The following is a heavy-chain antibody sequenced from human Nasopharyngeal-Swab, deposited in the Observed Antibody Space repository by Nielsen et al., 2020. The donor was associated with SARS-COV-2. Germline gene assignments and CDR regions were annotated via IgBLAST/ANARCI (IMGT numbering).Heavy chain of an antibody. V-gene: IGHV1-2*04. D-gene: IGHD3-10*01. CDR1: GYTCTGYY. CDR3: ARADYYGSGSYDY. Sequence: ASVKVSCKASGYTCTGYYMHWVRQAPGQGLEWMGWINPNSGGTNYAQKFQGWVTMTRDTSISTAYMELSRLRSDDTAVYYCARADYYGSGSYDYWGQGTLVTVSS. CDR2: INPNSGGT. J-gene: IGHJ4*02.